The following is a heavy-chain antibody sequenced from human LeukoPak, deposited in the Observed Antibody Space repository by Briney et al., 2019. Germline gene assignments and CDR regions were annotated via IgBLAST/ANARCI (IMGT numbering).Heavy chain of an antibody. V-gene: IGHV4-31*03. D-gene: IGHD3-22*01. CDR3: ARLVYDSSSPVAFDI. Sequence: SETLSLTCTVSGGSISSGGYSWSWIRQHPGKGLEWIGYIYYSGSTYYNPPLKSRVTISVDTSKNQFSLKLSSVTAADTAVYYCARLVYDSSSPVAFDIWGQGTMVTVSS. CDR1: GGSISSGGYS. CDR2: IYYSGST. J-gene: IGHJ3*02.